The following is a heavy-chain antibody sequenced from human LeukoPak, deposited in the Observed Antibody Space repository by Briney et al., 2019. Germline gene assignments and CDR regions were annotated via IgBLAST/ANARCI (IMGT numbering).Heavy chain of an antibody. V-gene: IGHV3-48*04. Sequence: PGGSLRLSCAASGFTFSSYGMTWVRQAPGKGLEWVSYISSSSSTIYYADSVKGRFTISRDNTKNSLYLQMNSLRAEDTAVYYCARDPSSWYGYNWFDPWGKGTLVTVSS. CDR2: ISSSSSTI. CDR1: GFTFSSYG. CDR3: ARDPSSWYGYNWFDP. J-gene: IGHJ5*02. D-gene: IGHD6-13*01.